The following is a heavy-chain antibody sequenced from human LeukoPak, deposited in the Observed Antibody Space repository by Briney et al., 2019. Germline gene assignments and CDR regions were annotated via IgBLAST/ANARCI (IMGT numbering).Heavy chain of an antibody. J-gene: IGHJ4*02. CDR2: ISAYNGNT. CDR1: GYTFTSYG. V-gene: IGHV1-18*01. CDR3: ARGTYSGYDSVYYFDY. Sequence: ASVKVSCKASGYTFTSYGISWVRQAPGQGLEWMGWISAYNGNTNYAQKLQGRVTMTTDTSTSTAYMELRSLRSDDTAVYYCARGTYSGYDSVYYFDYWGQGTLVTVSS. D-gene: IGHD5-12*01.